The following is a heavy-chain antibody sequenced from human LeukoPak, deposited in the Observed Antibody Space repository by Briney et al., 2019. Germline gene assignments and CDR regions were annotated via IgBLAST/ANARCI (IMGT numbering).Heavy chain of an antibody. D-gene: IGHD1-26*01. CDR3: ARVIGWDEPFDI. Sequence: GGSLRLSCAASGFTFSSYNMNWVRQAPGKGLEWVSSISSSSYIYYADSVKGRFTISRDNAKNSLYLQMNSLRVEDTAVYYCARVIGWDEPFDIWGQGTMVTVSS. CDR1: GFTFSSYN. J-gene: IGHJ3*02. CDR2: ISSSSYI. V-gene: IGHV3-21*01.